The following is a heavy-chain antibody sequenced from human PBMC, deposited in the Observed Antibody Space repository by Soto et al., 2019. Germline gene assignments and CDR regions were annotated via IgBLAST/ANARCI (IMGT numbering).Heavy chain of an antibody. D-gene: IGHD1-20*01. CDR2: MNPNTGNT. V-gene: IGHV1-8*01. J-gene: IGHJ4*02. CDR3: SSGGGDYNSWLGLDF. Sequence: QVQLLQSGAEVMNPGASVKVSCKASGHTFYSLDSNWVRQASGQGLEWMGWMNPNTGNTGYAETFQGRVSMTRDTYISTAYIELSSLRFEDTAIHYCSSGGGDYNSWLGLDFWGQGTLVTVSS. CDR1: GHTFYSLD.